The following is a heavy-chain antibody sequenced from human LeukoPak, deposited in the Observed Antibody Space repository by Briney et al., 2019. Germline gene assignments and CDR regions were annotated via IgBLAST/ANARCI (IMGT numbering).Heavy chain of an antibody. CDR2: IKQDGSEK. CDR1: EFTFSSSW. CDR3: ESLTTATTV. Sequence: GGSLRLPCAASEFTFSSSWMSWVRQAPGKGLEWVANIKQDGSEKNYVDSVKGRFTISRDNAKNSLYLHMNRLRAEDTAVYYCESLTTATTVWGQGTLVTVSS. J-gene: IGHJ4*02. V-gene: IGHV3-7*01. D-gene: IGHD4-17*01.